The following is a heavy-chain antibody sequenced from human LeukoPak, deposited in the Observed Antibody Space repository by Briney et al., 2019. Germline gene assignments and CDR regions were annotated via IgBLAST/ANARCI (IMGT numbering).Heavy chain of an antibody. V-gene: IGHV1-24*01. CDR3: ARDSYERWDDFDY. Sequence: ASVKVSCKVSGYTLTELSMHWVRQAPGKGLEWMGGFDPEDGETIYAQKFQGRVTMTEDTSTSTAYMELRSLRSDDTAVYYCARDSYERWDDFDYWGQGTLVTVSS. CDR1: GYTLTELS. J-gene: IGHJ4*02. CDR2: FDPEDGET. D-gene: IGHD3-16*01.